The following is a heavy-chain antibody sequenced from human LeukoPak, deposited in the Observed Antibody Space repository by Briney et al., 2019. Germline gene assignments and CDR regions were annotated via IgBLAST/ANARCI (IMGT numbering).Heavy chain of an antibody. CDR2: ISGSGGST. CDR3: AKDPGVIGGVITYYFDY. D-gene: IGHD3-16*02. CDR1: GFTFSSYA. V-gene: IGHV3-23*01. Sequence: SGGSLRLSCAASGFTFSSYAMSWVRQAPGKGLEWVSAISGSGGSTYYADSVKGRFTISRDNSKNTLYPQMNSLRAEDTAVYYCAKDPGVIGGVITYYFDYWGQGTLVTVSS. J-gene: IGHJ4*02.